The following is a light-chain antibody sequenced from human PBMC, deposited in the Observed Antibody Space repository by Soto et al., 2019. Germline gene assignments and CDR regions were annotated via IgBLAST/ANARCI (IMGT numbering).Light chain of an antibody. CDR2: GAS. CDR3: QQYKNWHL. J-gene: IGKJ5*01. Sequence: MLMTQSPATLSASLGERVTISCRTSHSINSHVAWYQQKPGQAPRLLLYGASTRATGIPSRFSGSGSGTEFTIIISMLHSDFFADYYCQQYKNWHLFGQGTQLEIK. V-gene: IGKV3-15*01. CDR1: HSINSH.